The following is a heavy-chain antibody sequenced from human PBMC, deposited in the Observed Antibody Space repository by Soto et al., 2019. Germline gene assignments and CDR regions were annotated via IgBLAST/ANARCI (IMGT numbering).Heavy chain of an antibody. D-gene: IGHD3-10*01. CDR2: MSSDGSNI. CDR1: GFTFNNYA. Sequence: QVPLVESGGGVVQPGRSLRLSCAASGFTFNNYAMHWVRQAPGKGLEWVAVMSSDGSNIYYTDSVKGRFTISRDSSKNTVYLQMNSLRPEDTAVYYFARGGGPGVRYYFDHWGQGTLVTVSS. CDR3: ARGGGPGVRYYFDH. V-gene: IGHV3-30-3*01. J-gene: IGHJ4*02.